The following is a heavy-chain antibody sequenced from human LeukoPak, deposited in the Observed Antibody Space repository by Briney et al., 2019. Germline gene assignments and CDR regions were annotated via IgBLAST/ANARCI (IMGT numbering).Heavy chain of an antibody. Sequence: SETLSLTCTVSGGSISSYYWSWIRQPPGKGLEWIGDIYYSGSTNYNPSLKSRVTISVDTSKNQFSLKLSSVTAADTAVYYCGRSQQVPAAKRSLGVWGQGTTVTVSS. D-gene: IGHD2-2*01. V-gene: IGHV4-59*12. CDR3: GRSQQVPAAKRSLGV. J-gene: IGHJ6*02. CDR2: IYYSGST. CDR1: GGSISSYY.